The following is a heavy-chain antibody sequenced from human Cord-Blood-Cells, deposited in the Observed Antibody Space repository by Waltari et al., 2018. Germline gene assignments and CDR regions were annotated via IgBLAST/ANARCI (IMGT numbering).Heavy chain of an antibody. D-gene: IGHD1-1*01. CDR3: ARDKAWSLRSAFDI. V-gene: IGHV3-30-3*01. CDR2: ISYDGSNK. J-gene: IGHJ3*02. Sequence: QVQLVESGGGVVQPGRSLRLSCAASGFTFSSYAMHWVRQAPGKGLGWVAVISYDGSNKYYAESVKGRFTISRDNSKNTLYLQMNSLRAEDTAVYYCARDKAWSLRSAFDIWGQGTMVTVSS. CDR1: GFTFSSYA.